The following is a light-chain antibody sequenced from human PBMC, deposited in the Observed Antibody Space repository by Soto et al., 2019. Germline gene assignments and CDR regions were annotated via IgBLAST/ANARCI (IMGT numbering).Light chain of an antibody. CDR3: QQRSNWPRT. Sequence: VMTQSPATLSVSPGEGATLSCRASQSVSSNLVWYQHRPGQAPRLLIYDVSNRATDIPARFSGSGSGTDFTLTISSLEPEDLAVYYCQQRSNWPRTFGQGTKVDI. CDR2: DVS. V-gene: IGKV3-11*01. J-gene: IGKJ1*01. CDR1: QSVSSN.